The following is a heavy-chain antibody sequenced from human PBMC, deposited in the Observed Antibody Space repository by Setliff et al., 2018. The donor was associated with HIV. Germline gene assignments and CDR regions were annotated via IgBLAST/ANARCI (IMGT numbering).Heavy chain of an antibody. CDR1: GGSISSGAYY. CDR2: IYYSGRT. J-gene: IGHJ4*02. D-gene: IGHD6-19*01. Sequence: SETLSLTCTFSGGSISSGAYYWGWIRQPPGKGLEWIGSIYYSGRTYYNPSLKSRLTISVDTSKNHFSLTLNSVTAADSAVYYCARHPSYSSDHPPLYFDYWGQGTLVTVSS. CDR3: ARHPSYSSDHPPLYFDY. V-gene: IGHV4-39*01.